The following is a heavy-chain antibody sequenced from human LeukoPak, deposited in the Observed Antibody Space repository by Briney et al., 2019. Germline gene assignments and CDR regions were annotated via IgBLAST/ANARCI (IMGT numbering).Heavy chain of an antibody. J-gene: IGHJ4*02. CDR1: GFTFSTYS. Sequence: GGSLRLSCAASGFTFSTYSMHWVRQAPGKGLEWVAVVSNDGNNKYYADSMKGRFTISRDNSKNTLYLQIDSLRVEDTALYYCARDYRVPAGPYQFDYWGQGTLVTVSS. CDR2: VSNDGNNK. D-gene: IGHD2-2*01. CDR3: ARDYRVPAGPYQFDY. V-gene: IGHV3-30-3*01.